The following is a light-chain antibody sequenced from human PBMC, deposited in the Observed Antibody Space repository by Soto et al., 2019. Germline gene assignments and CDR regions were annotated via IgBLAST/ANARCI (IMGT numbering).Light chain of an antibody. CDR1: SSDVGGYNY. Sequence: QSVLTQPASVSGSPGQSITISCTGTSSDVGGYNYVSWYQQHPGKAPKLMIYDVSNRPSGVSNRFSGSKSGNTASLTISGLQAEDEADYYCSSYTISGTYVFGTGTKVTVL. V-gene: IGLV2-14*01. J-gene: IGLJ1*01. CDR3: SSYTISGTYV. CDR2: DVS.